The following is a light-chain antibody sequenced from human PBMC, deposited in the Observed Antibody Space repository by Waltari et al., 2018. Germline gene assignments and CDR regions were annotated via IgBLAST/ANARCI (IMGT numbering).Light chain of an antibody. J-gene: IGLJ2*01. Sequence: QSALTQPPSASGSPGQSVTIPCTGTSSDVGGHNFVPWYQQHPGKVPKLLIHEVSKRPSGVPDRFSGSKSGDTASLTVSGLQAEDEADYYCTSYAGSNILVFGGGTKLTVL. CDR1: SSDVGGHNF. CDR2: EVS. V-gene: IGLV2-8*01. CDR3: TSYAGSNILV.